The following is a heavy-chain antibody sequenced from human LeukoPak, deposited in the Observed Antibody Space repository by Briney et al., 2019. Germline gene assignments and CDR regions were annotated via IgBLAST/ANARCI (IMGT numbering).Heavy chain of an antibody. CDR1: GGSISSSSYY. Sequence: NSSETLSLTRTVSGGSISSSSYYWGWIRQPPGKGLEWIGSIYYSGSTYHNPSLKSRVTISVDTSKNQFSLKLSSVTAADTAVYYCARDAEVCGGDCPPNWGQGTLVTVS. CDR3: ARDAEVCGGDCPPN. D-gene: IGHD2-21*02. V-gene: IGHV4-39*07. J-gene: IGHJ4*02. CDR2: IYYSGST.